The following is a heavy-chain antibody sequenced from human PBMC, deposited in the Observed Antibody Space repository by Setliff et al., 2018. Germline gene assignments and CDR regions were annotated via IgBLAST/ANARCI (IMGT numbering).Heavy chain of an antibody. CDR2: INHSGST. V-gene: IGHV4-34*01. CDR1: GGSFSGYY. D-gene: IGHD3-16*02. Sequence: PSETLSLTCAVYGGSFSGYYWSWIRQPPGKGLEWIGEINHSGSTNYNPSLKSRVTISVDTSKNQFSLKLSSVTAVDTAVYYCARGKVLYDYVWGSYRYEDYYYGMDVWGQGTTVTVSS. CDR3: ARGKVLYDYVWGSYRYEDYYYGMDV. J-gene: IGHJ6*02.